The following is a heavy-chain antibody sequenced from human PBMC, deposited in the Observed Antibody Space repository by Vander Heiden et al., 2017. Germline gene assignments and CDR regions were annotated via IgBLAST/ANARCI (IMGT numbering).Heavy chain of an antibody. D-gene: IGHD3-22*01. V-gene: IGHV4-39*01. J-gene: IGHJ4*02. CDR2: IYYTGST. CDR1: GGSIRRTNHY. Sequence: QLQLQESGPGLVKPSETLSLTCTVSGGSIRRTNHYWGWIRQSPGKGLEWIGSIYYTGSTYYNPSLKSRVTMSVDTSKNQFSLELSSVTAADTAVYYCARRDYYDSSGYLPFDYWGQGTLVTVSS. CDR3: ARRDYYDSSGYLPFDY.